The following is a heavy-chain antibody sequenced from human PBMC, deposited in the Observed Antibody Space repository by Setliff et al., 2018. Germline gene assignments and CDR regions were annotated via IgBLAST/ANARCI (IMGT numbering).Heavy chain of an antibody. CDR1: GYPFTDYY. CDR2: INPNSGAT. Sequence: ASVKVSCKTSGYPFTDYYIHWVRQAPGQGLEWMGRINPNSGATNFAQKFQGRVTMTRDTSISTAYMDLSRLRSDDTAVYYCARDLYNSGSDYWGREPWSPSPQ. CDR3: ARDLYNSGSDY. V-gene: IGHV1-2*06. D-gene: IGHD6-25*01. J-gene: IGHJ4*02.